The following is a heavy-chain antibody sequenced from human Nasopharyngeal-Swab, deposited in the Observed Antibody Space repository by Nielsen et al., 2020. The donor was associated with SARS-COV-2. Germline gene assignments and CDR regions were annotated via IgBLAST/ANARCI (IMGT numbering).Heavy chain of an antibody. V-gene: IGHV3-7*02. CDR3: ARVAAAGTLYYYYYMDV. CDR2: IKQDGSEK. D-gene: IGHD6-13*01. CDR1: GFTFSSYW. Sequence: ETLSLTCAASGFTFSSYWMSWVRQAPGKGLEWVANIKQDGSEKYYVDSLKGRFTISRDNAKNTLYLQMNSLRAEDTAVYYCARVAAAGTLYYYYYMDVWGKGTTVTVSS. J-gene: IGHJ6*03.